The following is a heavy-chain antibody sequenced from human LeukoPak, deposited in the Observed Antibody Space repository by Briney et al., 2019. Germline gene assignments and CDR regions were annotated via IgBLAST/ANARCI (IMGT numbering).Heavy chain of an antibody. CDR1: GGSFSGYY. CDR3: ARVWYTTGWETLDY. Sequence: PSETLSLTCAVYGGSFSGYYWSWIRQPPGKGLEWIGEINHSGSTNYNPSLKSRVTISVDTSKNQFSLKLTSVTAADTALYYCARVWYTTGWETLDYWGQGTLVTVSS. V-gene: IGHV4-34*01. CDR2: INHSGST. D-gene: IGHD6-19*01. J-gene: IGHJ4*02.